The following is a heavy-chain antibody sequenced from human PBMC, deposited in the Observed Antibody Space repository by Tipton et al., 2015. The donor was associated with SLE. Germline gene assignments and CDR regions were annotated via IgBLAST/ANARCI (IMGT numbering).Heavy chain of an antibody. D-gene: IGHD3-10*01. CDR2: IYYSGHT. CDR3: ARHERSLYYLFDY. J-gene: IGHJ4*02. CDR1: GGSISNYY. V-gene: IGHV4-59*08. Sequence: TLSLTCTVSGGSISNYYWSWIRQSPGKGLEWIGYIYYSGHTDYNPSLKSRVTISVDTSKNQFSLKLSSVTAADTAVYYCARHERSLYYLFDYWGQGTLVPVSS.